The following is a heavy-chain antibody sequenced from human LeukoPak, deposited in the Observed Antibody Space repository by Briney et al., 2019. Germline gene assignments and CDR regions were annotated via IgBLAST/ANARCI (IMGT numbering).Heavy chain of an antibody. CDR2: ISSSSSFI. Sequence: GGSLSLSCAASEFTFNTYSMNWVRQAPGKGLEWVSSISSSSSFIFYTDSVKGRFTISRDNAKNSLYLQMNSLRAEDTAVYYCARDYGDNGAFDIWGQGTMVTVSS. J-gene: IGHJ3*02. CDR3: ARDYGDNGAFDI. CDR1: EFTFNTYS. V-gene: IGHV3-21*01. D-gene: IGHD4-17*01.